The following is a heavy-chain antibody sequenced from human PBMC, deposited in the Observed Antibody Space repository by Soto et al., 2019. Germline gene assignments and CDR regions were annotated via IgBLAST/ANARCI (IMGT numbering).Heavy chain of an antibody. J-gene: IGHJ4*02. V-gene: IGHV4-39*01. CDR2: IYSGGST. D-gene: IGHD3-9*01. Sequence: PSETLSLTCAVSGGAISGRSNYWGWIRQPPGKGLEYIGSIYSGGSTYYNPSLKSRVTLSVDATQNQFSLRLTSVTAAGTAVYYCARRHSATWLFDYWGLGTLVTVSS. CDR1: GGAISGRSNY. CDR3: ARRHSATWLFDY.